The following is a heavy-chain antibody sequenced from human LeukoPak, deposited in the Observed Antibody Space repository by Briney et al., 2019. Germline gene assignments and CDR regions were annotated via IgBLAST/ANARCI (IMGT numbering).Heavy chain of an antibody. CDR3: ARDGVTMVRGVIMDHAFDY. Sequence: GGSLRLSCAASGFTFSSYGMHWVRQAPGKGLEWVAVIWYDGSNKYYADSVKGRFTISRDNSKNTLYLQMNSLRAEDTAVYYCARDGVTMVRGVIMDHAFDYWGQGTQVTVSS. CDR1: GFTFSSYG. CDR2: IWYDGSNK. V-gene: IGHV3-33*01. D-gene: IGHD3-10*01. J-gene: IGHJ4*02.